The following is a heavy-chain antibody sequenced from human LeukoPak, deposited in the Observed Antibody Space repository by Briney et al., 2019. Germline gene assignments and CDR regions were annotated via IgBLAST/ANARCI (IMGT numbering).Heavy chain of an antibody. D-gene: IGHD5-18*01. J-gene: IGHJ6*03. CDR2: IIPIFGTA. CDR3: ARAGGYSYGSPRYYYYYYMDV. CDR1: GGTFCSYA. Sequence: SVKVSCKASGGTFCSYAISWVRQAPGQGLEWMGGIIPIFGTANYAQKFQGRVTITTDESTSTAYMELSSLRSEDTAVYYCARAGGYSYGSPRYYYYYYMDVWGKGTTVTVSS. V-gene: IGHV1-69*05.